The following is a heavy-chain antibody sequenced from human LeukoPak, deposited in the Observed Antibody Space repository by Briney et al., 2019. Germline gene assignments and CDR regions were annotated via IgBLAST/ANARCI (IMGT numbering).Heavy chain of an antibody. V-gene: IGHV3-21*01. CDR1: GFTFSSYS. Sequence: PGGSLRLSCAASGFTFSSYSMTWVRQAPGKGLEWDSSIHSGSDYILYADSVKGRFTISRDNAKNSLYLQMSSLRAEDTAVYYCARDQFGKGNWFDPWGQGTLVTVSS. CDR2: IHSGSDYI. D-gene: IGHD3-10*01. CDR3: ARDQFGKGNWFDP. J-gene: IGHJ5*02.